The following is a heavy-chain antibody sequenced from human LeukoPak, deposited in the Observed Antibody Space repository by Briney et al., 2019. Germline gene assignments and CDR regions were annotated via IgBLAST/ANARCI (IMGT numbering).Heavy chain of an antibody. J-gene: IGHJ3*01. CDR2: IRHDGHT. CDR1: GYFSTAYY. CDR3: ARQVATKGEWAFDV. Sequence: SETLSLTCTVSGYFSTAYYWGWIRQPPGKGLEWIASIRHDGHTYYNPSLKSQVSISVDMSRNQFSLKLNSLTAADTAVYYCARQVATKGEWAFDVWGQGTMVAVSS. V-gene: IGHV4-38-2*02. D-gene: IGHD5-12*01.